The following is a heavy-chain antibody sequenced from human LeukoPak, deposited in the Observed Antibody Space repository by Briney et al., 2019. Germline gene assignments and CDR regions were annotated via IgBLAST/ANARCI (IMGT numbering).Heavy chain of an antibody. J-gene: IGHJ4*02. V-gene: IGHV1-46*01. CDR1: GGTFSSYA. Sequence: ASAKVSCKASGGTFSSYAISWVRQAPGQGLEWMGIINPSGGSTSYAQKFQGRVTMTRDTSTSTVYMELSSLRSEDTAVYYCARGGGYSYGWGYWGQGTLVTVSS. D-gene: IGHD5-18*01. CDR3: ARGGGYSYGWGY. CDR2: INPSGGST.